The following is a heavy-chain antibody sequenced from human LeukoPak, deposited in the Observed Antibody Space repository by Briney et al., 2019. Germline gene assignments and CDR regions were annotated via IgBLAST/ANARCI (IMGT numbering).Heavy chain of an antibody. D-gene: IGHD2-2*01. J-gene: IGHJ4*02. Sequence: PSETLSLTCTVSSGSISSYYWSWIRQPAGKGLEWIGRIYTSGSTNYNPSLKSRVTMSVDTSRNQFSLKLSSVTAADTAVYYCASGTYCSSTSCYWDYWGQGTLVTVSS. V-gene: IGHV4-4*07. CDR1: SGSISSYY. CDR2: IYTSGST. CDR3: ASGTYCSSTSCYWDY.